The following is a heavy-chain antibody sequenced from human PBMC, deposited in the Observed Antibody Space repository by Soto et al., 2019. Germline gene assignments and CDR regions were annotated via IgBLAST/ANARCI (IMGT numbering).Heavy chain of an antibody. CDR1: GFTFSSYG. D-gene: IGHD6-19*01. CDR2: ISYDGSNK. Sequence: GGSLRLSCAASGFTFSSYGMHWVRQAPGKGLEWVAVISYDGSNKYYADSVKGRFTISRDNSKNTLYLQMNSLRAEDTAVYYCAKDTDSSGWYYFDYWGQGTLVTVSS. J-gene: IGHJ4*02. CDR3: AKDTDSSGWYYFDY. V-gene: IGHV3-30*18.